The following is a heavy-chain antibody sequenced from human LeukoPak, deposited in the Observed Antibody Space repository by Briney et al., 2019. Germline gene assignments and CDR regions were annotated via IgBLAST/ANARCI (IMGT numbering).Heavy chain of an antibody. D-gene: IGHD3-16*01. CDR1: GYTFTGYY. CDR2: INPNSGGT. CDR3: ARGGEVGFYYGMDV. Sequence: ASVRVSCKASGYTFTGYYMHWVRQAPGQGLEWMGWINPNSGGTNYAQKFQSRVTMTRDTSISTAYMELSRLRSDDTAVYYCARGGEVGFYYGMDVWGRGTTVTVSS. J-gene: IGHJ6*02. V-gene: IGHV1-2*02.